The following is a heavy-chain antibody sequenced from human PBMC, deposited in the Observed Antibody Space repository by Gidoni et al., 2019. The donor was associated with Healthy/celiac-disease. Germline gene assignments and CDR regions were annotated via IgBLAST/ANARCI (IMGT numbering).Heavy chain of an antibody. D-gene: IGHD2-2*01. CDR2: SNAGNGNT. Sequence: QVQLVQSGAEVKKPGASVKDSCTASGHTFTSSAMHWVRQAPGQRLEWMGWSNAGNGNTKYSQKFQGRVTITRDTSASTAYMELSSLRSEDTAVYYCARDSVVVPAAIGGYYYYYGMDVWGQGTTVTVSS. CDR1: GHTFTSSA. J-gene: IGHJ6*02. V-gene: IGHV1-3*01. CDR3: ARDSVVVPAAIGGYYYYYGMDV.